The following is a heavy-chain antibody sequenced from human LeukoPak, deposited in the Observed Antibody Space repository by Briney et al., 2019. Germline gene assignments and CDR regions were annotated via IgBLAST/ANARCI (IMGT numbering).Heavy chain of an antibody. V-gene: IGHV1-2*02. J-gene: IGHJ1*01. Sequence: ASVKVSCKASGYTFTGYYMHWVRQAPGQGLEWMGWINPNSGGTNYAQKFQGRVTMTRDTPISTAYMELSRLRSDDTAVYYCARGPYYYDSSGQNEYFQHWGQGTLVTVSS. CDR1: GYTFTGYY. CDR2: INPNSGGT. CDR3: ARGPYYYDSSGQNEYFQH. D-gene: IGHD3-22*01.